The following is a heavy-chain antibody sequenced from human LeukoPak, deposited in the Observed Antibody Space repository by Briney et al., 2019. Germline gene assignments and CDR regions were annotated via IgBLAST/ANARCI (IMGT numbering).Heavy chain of an antibody. J-gene: IGHJ5*02. D-gene: IGHD4-17*01. CDR1: GFTFSDHY. CDR2: TRNKANSYTT. V-gene: IGHV3-72*01. Sequence: GGSLRLSCAASGFTFSDHYMDWVRQAPGKGLEWVGRTRNKANSYTTEYAASAKGRFTISRDDSKNSLYLQMNSLKTEDTAVYYCARLTVTTSSWGQGTLVTVSS. CDR3: ARLTVTTSS.